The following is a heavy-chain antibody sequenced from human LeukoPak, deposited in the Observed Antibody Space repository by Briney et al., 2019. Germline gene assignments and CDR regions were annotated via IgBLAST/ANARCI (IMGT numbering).Heavy chain of an antibody. CDR1: GFTFDDYA. Sequence: PGGSLRLSCAASGFTFDDYAMHWVRQAPGKGLEWVSGVNWNGGSLGYAESVKGRFAISRDNAKNSLYLQMNNLRTEDTASYYCAKASYPDYYEPVFDSWGQGTLVTVSS. CDR2: VNWNGGSL. J-gene: IGHJ4*02. D-gene: IGHD3-22*01. CDR3: AKASYPDYYEPVFDS. V-gene: IGHV3-9*01.